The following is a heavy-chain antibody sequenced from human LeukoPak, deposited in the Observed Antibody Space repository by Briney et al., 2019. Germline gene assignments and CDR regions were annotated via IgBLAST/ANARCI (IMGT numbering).Heavy chain of an antibody. D-gene: IGHD6-19*01. CDR1: GYSISSGYY. CDR2: ISSTGRT. Sequence: SETLSLTCTVSGYSISSGYYWSWIRQPAGKGLEWIGRISSTGRTDYNPSLTSRVTISVDTSKNQLSMKLSSVTAADTAVYYCAKGAGPPWFDPWGQGTLVTVSS. CDR3: AKGAGPPWFDP. V-gene: IGHV4-38-2*02. J-gene: IGHJ5*02.